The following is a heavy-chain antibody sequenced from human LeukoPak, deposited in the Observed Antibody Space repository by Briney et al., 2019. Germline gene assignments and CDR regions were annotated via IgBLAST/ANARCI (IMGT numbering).Heavy chain of an antibody. D-gene: IGHD3-3*01. J-gene: IGHJ4*02. Sequence: SETLSLTCTVSGGSIISSSYYWGWIRQPPGKGLEWIGSIFYSGNTYYNWSLKSRVTISVDTSKNQFSLKLSSVTAADTAVYYCARPAEHFDFWSGYRYWGQGTLVTVSS. CDR2: IFYSGNT. V-gene: IGHV4-39*01. CDR3: ARPAEHFDFWSGYRY. CDR1: GGSIISSSYY.